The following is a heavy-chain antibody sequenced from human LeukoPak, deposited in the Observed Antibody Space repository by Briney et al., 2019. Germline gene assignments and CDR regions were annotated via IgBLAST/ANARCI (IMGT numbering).Heavy chain of an antibody. CDR1: GYTFTSYY. V-gene: IGHV1-46*01. Sequence: ASVKVSCKASGYTFTSYYMHWVRQAPGQGLEWMGIINPSGGSTSYAQKFQGRVTMTRDTSISTAYMELSRLRSDDTAVYYCARVDTAMVTWFWFDPWGQGTLVTVSS. J-gene: IGHJ5*02. CDR2: INPSGGST. D-gene: IGHD5-18*01. CDR3: ARVDTAMVTWFWFDP.